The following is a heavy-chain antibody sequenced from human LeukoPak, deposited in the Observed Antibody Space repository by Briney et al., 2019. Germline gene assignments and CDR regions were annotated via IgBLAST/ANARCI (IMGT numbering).Heavy chain of an antibody. Sequence: ASVKVSCKASGYTFTSYDINWVRQATGQGLEWMGWKNPNSGNTGYAQKFQGRVTMTRNTSISTAYMELSSLRSEDTAVYYCARDAIAVAGTFDYWGQGTLVTVSS. V-gene: IGHV1-8*02. CDR1: GYTFTSYD. CDR2: KNPNSGNT. D-gene: IGHD6-19*01. J-gene: IGHJ4*02. CDR3: ARDAIAVAGTFDY.